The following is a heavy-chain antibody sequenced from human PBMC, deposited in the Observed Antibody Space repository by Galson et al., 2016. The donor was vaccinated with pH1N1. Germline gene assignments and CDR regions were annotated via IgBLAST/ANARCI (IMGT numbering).Heavy chain of an antibody. J-gene: IGHJ3*02. CDR2: LSPTGGSR. D-gene: IGHD3-22*01. V-gene: IGHV1-46*01. CDR1: GYTFTSDF. Sequence: SVKVSCKASGYTFTSDFMHWVRQAPGQGLEWMGMLSPTGGSRIYAQKFQGRVTMTRDTSTSTVYMELSGLRSEDTAVYYCARARESSGYYLGSDAFDIWGQGTMVTVSS. CDR3: ARARESSGYYLGSDAFDI.